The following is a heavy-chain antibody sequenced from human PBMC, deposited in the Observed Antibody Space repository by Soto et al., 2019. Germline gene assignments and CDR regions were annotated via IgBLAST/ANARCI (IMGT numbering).Heavy chain of an antibody. CDR2: MNPNSGNT. CDR1: GYTFTSYD. CDR3: ARGVATIYYYYYGMDV. D-gene: IGHD5-12*01. Sequence: ASVKVSSKASGYTFTSYDINWVRQATGQGLEWMGWMNPNSGNTGYAQKFQGRVTMTRNTSISTAYMELSSLRSEDTAVYYCARGVATIYYYYYGMDVWGQGTTVTVSS. V-gene: IGHV1-8*01. J-gene: IGHJ6*02.